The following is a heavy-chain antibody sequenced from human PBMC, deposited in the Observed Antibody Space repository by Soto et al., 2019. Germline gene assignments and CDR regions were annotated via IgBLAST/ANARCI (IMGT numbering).Heavy chain of an antibody. J-gene: IGHJ5*02. CDR2: ISTSSGYR. Sequence: NPGGSLRLSCAASGFTFSNYSMNWVRQAPGKGLEWVSSISTSSGYRYYADSVKGRFTISRDNAKKSLYLQMNSLRAEDTAVYYCARDLHDYVSFRFDPWGQGTLVTVSS. CDR3: ARDLHDYVSFRFDP. D-gene: IGHD3-16*01. V-gene: IGHV3-21*01. CDR1: GFTFSNYS.